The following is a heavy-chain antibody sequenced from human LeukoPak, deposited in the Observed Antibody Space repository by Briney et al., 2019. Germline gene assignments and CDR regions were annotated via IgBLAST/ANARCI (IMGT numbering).Heavy chain of an antibody. CDR3: ARDEAVGGY. D-gene: IGHD3-16*01. CDR2: IIPIFGIA. J-gene: IGHJ4*02. V-gene: IGHV1-69*04. CDR1: GGTLSSYA. Sequence: GSSVKVSCKASGGTLSSYAISWVRQAPGQGLEWMGRIIPIFGIANYAQKFQGRVTITADKSTSTAYMELSSLRSEDTAVYYCARDEAVGGYWGQGTLVTVSS.